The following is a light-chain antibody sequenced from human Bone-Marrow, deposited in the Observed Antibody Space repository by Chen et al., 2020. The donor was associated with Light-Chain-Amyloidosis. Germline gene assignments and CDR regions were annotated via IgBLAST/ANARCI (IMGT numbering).Light chain of an antibody. CDR2: DAS. CDR1: QSVSSY. CDR3: QQRSNWPPALT. Sequence: EIVLTQSPATLSLSPGERATLSCRASQSVSSYLAWYQQKPGQAPRLLIYDASNRATGIPARFSGSGSGTDFTRTSSSLEPEDFAVYYCQQRSNWPPALTFGGGTKVEIK. J-gene: IGKJ4*01. V-gene: IGKV3-11*01.